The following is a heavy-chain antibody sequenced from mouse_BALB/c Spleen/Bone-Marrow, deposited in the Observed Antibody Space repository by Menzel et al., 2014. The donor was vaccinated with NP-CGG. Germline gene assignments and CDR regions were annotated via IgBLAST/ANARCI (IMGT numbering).Heavy chain of an antibody. CDR3: ARKKRNYGNYYWFPY. V-gene: IGHV1-69*01. CDR2: IDTSDSYS. Sequence: QVQLQQSGAEFVMPGASVKMSCKASGYTFTDYWIHWVKQRPGQGLEWIGAIDTSDSYSSYNQKFKGKATLTVDESSSTAYMQLNSLTSEDSAVYCCARKKRNYGNYYWFPYWGQGTLVTVSA. D-gene: IGHD2-1*01. CDR1: GYTFTDYW. J-gene: IGHJ3*01.